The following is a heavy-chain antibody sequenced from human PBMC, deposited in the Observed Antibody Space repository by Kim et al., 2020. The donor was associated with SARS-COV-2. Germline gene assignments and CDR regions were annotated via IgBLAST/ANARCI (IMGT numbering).Heavy chain of an antibody. J-gene: IGHJ5*02. CDR3: ARGSDQADSWFDP. CDR1: XXXXXXYX. D-gene: IGHD2-2*01. V-gene: IGHV1-2*05. CDR2: INLNSGGT. Sequence: ASVKVSCKTXXXXXXXYXMHWVXQAPGQGLEWMGRINLNSGGTKYAQKFQDRVTMTRDTSISTAYMELSRLISDDAVVYYCARGSDQADSWFDPWGQGTLVTVSS.